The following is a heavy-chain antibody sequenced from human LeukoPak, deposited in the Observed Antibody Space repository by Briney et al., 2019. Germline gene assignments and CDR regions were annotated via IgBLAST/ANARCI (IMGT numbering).Heavy chain of an antibody. J-gene: IGHJ4*02. Sequence: SVKVSFKASGGTFSSYAINWVRQAPGQGLELMGGIITIFGTANYAQKFQGRVTITADESTSTAYMQLSSLRSEDTAVYYCARERDGYNWGVFGYWGQGTLVTVSS. D-gene: IGHD5-24*01. V-gene: IGHV1-69*13. CDR2: IITIFGTA. CDR1: GGTFSSYA. CDR3: ARERDGYNWGVFGY.